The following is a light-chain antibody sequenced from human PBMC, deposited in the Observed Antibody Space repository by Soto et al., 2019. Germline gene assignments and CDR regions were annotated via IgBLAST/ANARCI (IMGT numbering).Light chain of an antibody. J-gene: IGLJ2*01. CDR1: SSKIGNNY. Sequence: QSALTQPPSVSAAPGQKVTISCSGSSSKIGNNYVSWYQQLPGTAPKLLIYDSNKRPSGIPDRFSGSKSGTSATLGITGLRTGDEADYYCGTWDSRLSAVVFGGRTKLTVL. CDR3: GTWDSRLSAVV. CDR2: DSN. V-gene: IGLV1-51*01.